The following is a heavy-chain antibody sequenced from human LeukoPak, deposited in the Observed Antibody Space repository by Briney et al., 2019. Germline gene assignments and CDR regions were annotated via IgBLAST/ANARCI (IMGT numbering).Heavy chain of an antibody. J-gene: IGHJ4*02. D-gene: IGHD1-26*01. CDR1: EFTFSNAW. CDR2: IKSKTDGGTT. CDR3: TTARGGGATTDY. V-gene: IGHV3-15*01. Sequence: GGSLRLSCAASEFTFSNAWMSWVRQAPGKGLEWVRRIKSKTDGGTTDYAAPVKGRFTITRDDSKNTLYLQMNSLKTEDTALNYCTTARGGGATTDYWSQAILLTVSS.